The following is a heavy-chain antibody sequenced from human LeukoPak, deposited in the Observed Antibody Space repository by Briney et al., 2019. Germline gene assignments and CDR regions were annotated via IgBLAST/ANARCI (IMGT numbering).Heavy chain of an antibody. J-gene: IGHJ4*02. CDR3: AKDGRSRSMVRGVTSPVDY. V-gene: IGHV3-30*18. Sequence: PGGSLRLSCAASGFTFSSYGMPWVRQAPGKGLEWVAVISYDGSNKYYADSVKGRFTISRDNSKNTLYLQMNSLRAEDTAVYYCAKDGRSRSMVRGVTSPVDYWGQGTLVTVSS. CDR2: ISYDGSNK. D-gene: IGHD3-10*01. CDR1: GFTFSSYG.